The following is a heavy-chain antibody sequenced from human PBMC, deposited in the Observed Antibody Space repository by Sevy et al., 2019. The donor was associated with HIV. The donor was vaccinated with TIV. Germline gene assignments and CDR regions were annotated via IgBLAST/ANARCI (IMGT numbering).Heavy chain of an antibody. CDR3: AKATGGPISTTGDY. CDR1: GFTFDDYA. Sequence: GGSLRLSCAASGFTFDDYAMHWVRQAPGKGLEWVSGISWNSGGIGYADSVKGRFTISRDNAKNSLYLQMNSLRAEDTDLYYCAKATGGPISTTGDYWGQGTLVTVSS. J-gene: IGHJ4*02. V-gene: IGHV3-9*01. CDR2: ISWNSGGI. D-gene: IGHD3-10*01.